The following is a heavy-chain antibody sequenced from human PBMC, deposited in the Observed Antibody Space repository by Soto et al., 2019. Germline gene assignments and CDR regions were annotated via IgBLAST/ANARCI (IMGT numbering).Heavy chain of an antibody. CDR1: GYGFTRYG. J-gene: IGHJ5*02. V-gene: IGHV1-18*04. CDR3: ARGDSTGSPRGWFDP. D-gene: IGHD2-8*02. Sequence: QVQLVQSGAEVKKPGASVQVSCKASGYGFTRYGINWVRQAPGQGLEWLGWISTYNGDTDYAQKFQGRVPMPTDTSTTTAYMDLRSLTSDDTAVYFCARGDSTGSPRGWFDPWGQGTLVTVSS. CDR2: ISTYNGDT.